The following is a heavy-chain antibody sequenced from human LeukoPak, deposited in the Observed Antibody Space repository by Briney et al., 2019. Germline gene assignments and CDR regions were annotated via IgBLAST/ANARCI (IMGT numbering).Heavy chain of an antibody. D-gene: IGHD1-26*01. CDR1: GASVSSASY. CDR2: IYNGVNT. Sequence: SETLSLTCTVSGASVSSASYWTWIRQPPGKGVEWIAHIYNGVNTNYNPSLKSRVTISVDTSKNQFSLRLNSVAAADTAVYYCARSRAFNSGAFDPWGQGSLVTVSS. V-gene: IGHV4-61*01. CDR3: ARSRAFNSGAFDP. J-gene: IGHJ5*02.